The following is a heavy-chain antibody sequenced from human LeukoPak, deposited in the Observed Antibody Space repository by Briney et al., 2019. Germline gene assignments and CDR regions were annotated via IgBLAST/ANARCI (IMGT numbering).Heavy chain of an antibody. V-gene: IGHV3-30*02. CDR1: GFTFSSYG. D-gene: IGHD3-22*01. CDR3: AREATYYYDSSGSTHLLGDAFDI. Sequence: GGSLRLSCAASGFTFSSYGMHSVRQAPGKGLEGVAFIRYDGSNKYYADSVKGRFTISRDNSKNTLYLQMNSLRAEDTAVYYCAREATYYYDSSGSTHLLGDAFDIWGQGTMVTVSS. CDR2: IRYDGSNK. J-gene: IGHJ3*02.